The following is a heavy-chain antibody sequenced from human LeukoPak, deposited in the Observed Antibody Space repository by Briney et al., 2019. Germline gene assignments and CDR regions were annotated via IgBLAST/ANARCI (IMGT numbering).Heavy chain of an antibody. Sequence: SETLSLTCTVSGGSISSSSYYWGWIRQPPGKRLEWTGSIYYSGSTYYNPSLKSRVTISVDTSKNQFSLKLSSVTAADTAVYYCARHNYYGSGSYCRWFDPWGQGTLVTVSS. D-gene: IGHD3-10*01. V-gene: IGHV4-39*01. J-gene: IGHJ5*02. CDR2: IYYSGST. CDR1: GGSISSSSYY. CDR3: ARHNYYGSGSYCRWFDP.